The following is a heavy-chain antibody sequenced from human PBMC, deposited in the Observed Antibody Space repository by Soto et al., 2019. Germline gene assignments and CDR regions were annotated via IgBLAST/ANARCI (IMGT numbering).Heavy chain of an antibody. CDR1: GGSISSSSYY. V-gene: IGHV4-39*01. CDR2: IYYSGST. D-gene: IGHD3-3*01. Sequence: SETLSLNCTVSGGSISSSSYYWGWIRQPPGKGLEWIGSIYYSGSTYYNPSLKSRVTISVDTSKNQFSLKLSSVTAADTAVYYCARQGLNVLRFLEWSPNWFDPWGQGTLVTVSS. CDR3: ARQGLNVLRFLEWSPNWFDP. J-gene: IGHJ5*02.